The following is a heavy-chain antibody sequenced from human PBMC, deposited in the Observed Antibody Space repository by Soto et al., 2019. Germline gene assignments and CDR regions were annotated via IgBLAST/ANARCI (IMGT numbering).Heavy chain of an antibody. D-gene: IGHD6-13*01. CDR3: AKDSGWVQQQLVLAAEYFQH. Sequence: GGSLRLSCAASGFTFSSYGMHWVRQAPGKGLEWVAVISYDGSNKYYADSVKGRFTISRDNSKNTLYLQMNSLRAEDTAVYYCAKDSGWVQQQLVLAAEYFQHWGQGTLVTVSS. J-gene: IGHJ1*01. CDR2: ISYDGSNK. CDR1: GFTFSSYG. V-gene: IGHV3-30*18.